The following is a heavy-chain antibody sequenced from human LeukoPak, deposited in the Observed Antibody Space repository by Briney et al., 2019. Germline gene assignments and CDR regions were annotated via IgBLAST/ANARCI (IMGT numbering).Heavy chain of an antibody. D-gene: IGHD2-21*02. CDR2: IYSGGNT. Sequence: GGSLRLSCAASGFTVSSNYMNWVRQAPGKGLEWVSVIYSGGNTYYAESVKGRFTISRDNSKNTLYLQMNSLRAEDTAVYYCARDSGDGDYTPDMDVWGKGTTVTVSS. CDR3: ARDSGDGDYTPDMDV. CDR1: GFTVSSNY. V-gene: IGHV3-53*01. J-gene: IGHJ6*03.